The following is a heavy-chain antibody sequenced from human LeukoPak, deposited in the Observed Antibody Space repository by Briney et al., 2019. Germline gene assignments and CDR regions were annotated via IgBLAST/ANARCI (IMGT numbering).Heavy chain of an antibody. Sequence: PSETLSLTCTVSGGSISSYYWSWIRQPAGKGLEWIGRIYTSGSTNYNPSLKSRVTMSVDTSKNQFSLKLSSVTAADTAVYYCARDVPYYDFWSGYYTGGGFDYWGQGTLVTVPS. CDR3: ARDVPYYDFWSGYYTGGGFDY. D-gene: IGHD3-3*01. CDR1: GGSISSYY. V-gene: IGHV4-4*07. CDR2: IYTSGST. J-gene: IGHJ4*02.